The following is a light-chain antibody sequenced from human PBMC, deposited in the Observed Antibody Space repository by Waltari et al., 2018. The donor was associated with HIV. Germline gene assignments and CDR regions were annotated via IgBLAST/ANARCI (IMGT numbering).Light chain of an antibody. CDR1: QSISAK. CDR2: EEA. CDR3: QQYDSGPRGIT. V-gene: IGKV3-15*01. Sequence: EIVMTQSPPTLSVSPGQRVTLSCRASQSISAKVAWYQQRPGQAPRVLIYEEATRPTGIPARFSGSGSGTEFTLTISSLQSEDFATYFCQQYDSGPRGITFGQGTMLEIK. J-gene: IGKJ2*01.